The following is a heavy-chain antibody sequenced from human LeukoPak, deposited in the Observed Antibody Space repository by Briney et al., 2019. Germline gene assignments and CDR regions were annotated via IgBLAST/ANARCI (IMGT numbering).Heavy chain of an antibody. J-gene: IGHJ3*02. Sequence: SETLSLTCAVSGYSVSSGFFWGWIRQPPGKGLEWIGSIYHSGSTYYNPSLKSRVTISLGTSKNQFSLRLSSVTAADTAVYYCARDSSGWFDDAFDIWGQGTTVAVSS. V-gene: IGHV4-38-2*02. CDR3: ARDSSGWFDDAFDI. CDR2: IYHSGST. D-gene: IGHD6-19*01. CDR1: GYSVSSGFF.